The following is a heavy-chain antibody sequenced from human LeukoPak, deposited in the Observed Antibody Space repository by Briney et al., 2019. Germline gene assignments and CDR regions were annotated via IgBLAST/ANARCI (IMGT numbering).Heavy chain of an antibody. V-gene: IGHV3-23*01. CDR2: ISASGHYI. CDR1: GFTFRTFA. CDR3: ARDGSWGDYQFYFYMDV. D-gene: IGHD2-2*01. J-gene: IGHJ6*03. Sequence: GGSLRLSCEASGFTFRTFAMSWVRQAPGKGLEWLSGISASGHYIYQADSVKGRFTISRDNSKNTLYIEINSLRVEDTAVYYCARDGSWGDYQFYFYMDVWGKGTTVTVSS.